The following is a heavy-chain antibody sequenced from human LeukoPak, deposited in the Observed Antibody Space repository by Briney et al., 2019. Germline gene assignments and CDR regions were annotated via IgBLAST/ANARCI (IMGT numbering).Heavy chain of an antibody. CDR2: IYYSGST. Sequence: SETLSLSCTVSGGSISGYYWSWIRQPPGKGLECIGYIYYSGSTNYNPSLKSRVTISVDTSRNQFSLKLTSVTAADTAVYYCAKVSDRDSSGYYWGFEYWGQGTLVTVSS. CDR3: AKVSDRDSSGYYWGFEY. CDR1: GGSISGYY. J-gene: IGHJ4*02. D-gene: IGHD3-22*01. V-gene: IGHV4-59*08.